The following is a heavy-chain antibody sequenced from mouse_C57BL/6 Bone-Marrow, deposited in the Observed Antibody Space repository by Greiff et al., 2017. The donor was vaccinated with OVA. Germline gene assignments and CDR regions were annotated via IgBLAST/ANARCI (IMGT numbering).Heavy chain of an antibody. D-gene: IGHD2-4*01. J-gene: IGHJ2*01. Sequence: QVQLKESGAELARPGASVKLSCKASGYTFTSYGISWVKQRTGQGLEWIGEIYPRSGNTYYNEKFKGKATLTADKSSSTAYMELRSLTSEDSAVYFCARPGDYDGDPDYWGQGTTLTVSS. V-gene: IGHV1-81*01. CDR2: IYPRSGNT. CDR3: ARPGDYDGDPDY. CDR1: GYTFTSYG.